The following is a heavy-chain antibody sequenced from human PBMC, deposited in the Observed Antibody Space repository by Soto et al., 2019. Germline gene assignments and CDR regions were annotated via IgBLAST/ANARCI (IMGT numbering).Heavy chain of an antibody. CDR2: ISGDTGDT. V-gene: IGHV1-18*01. J-gene: IGHJ1*01. CDR1: GYTFTRYG. CDR3: ARGPVGATSSEFLQY. D-gene: IGHD1-26*01. Sequence: ASVKVSCKTSGYTFTRYGVSWVRQAPGQGLEWMGWISGDTGDTKEAHKFEGRVTMTTDTAISTSHMALSSLRSDDTAMYYCARGPVGATSSEFLQYWGQGALVTVSS.